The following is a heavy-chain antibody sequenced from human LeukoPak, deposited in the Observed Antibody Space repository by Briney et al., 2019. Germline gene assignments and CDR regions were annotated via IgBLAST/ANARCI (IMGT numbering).Heavy chain of an antibody. CDR2: IRSKAYGGTT. Sequence: GGSLRLSCAASGSTFSSYSMNWVRQAPGKGLEWVGFIRSKAYGGTTEYAASVKGRFTISRDDSKSIAYLQMNSLKTEDTAVYYCTRVPPRVPAPPFDYWGQGTLVTVSS. CDR1: GSTFSSYS. J-gene: IGHJ4*02. V-gene: IGHV3-49*04. CDR3: TRVPPRVPAPPFDY. D-gene: IGHD2-2*01.